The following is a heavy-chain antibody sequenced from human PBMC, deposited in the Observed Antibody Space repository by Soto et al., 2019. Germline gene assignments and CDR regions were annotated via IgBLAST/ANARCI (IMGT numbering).Heavy chain of an antibody. CDR1: GFSFGAYT. CDR2: ISYDGNSE. J-gene: IGHJ3*02. D-gene: IGHD1-26*01. Sequence: QVQLVESGGGVVQPGMSLRLSCAASGFSFGAYTMHWVRQPPGKGLEWVAAISYDGNSEEYTDPVKGRFTASRDNFKNTVPLQMNGLKSEDTAVYYCARDGYSGRSDGFDIWGQGTVVTVSS. CDR3: ARDGYSGRSDGFDI. V-gene: IGHV3-30-3*01.